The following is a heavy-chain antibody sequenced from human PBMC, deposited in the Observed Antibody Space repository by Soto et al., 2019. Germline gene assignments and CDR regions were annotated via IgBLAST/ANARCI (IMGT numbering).Heavy chain of an antibody. Sequence: KASETLSLTCTVSGGSVSSGSYYWSWIRQPPGKGLEWIGYIYYSVSTNYNPSLKSRVSISVDTSKNQFSLKLSSVTAADTAVYYCARVLGYSRYFDYWGQGTLVTVSS. D-gene: IGHD1-1*01. J-gene: IGHJ4*02. V-gene: IGHV4-61*01. CDR2: IYYSVST. CDR1: GGSVSSGSYY. CDR3: ARVLGYSRYFDY.